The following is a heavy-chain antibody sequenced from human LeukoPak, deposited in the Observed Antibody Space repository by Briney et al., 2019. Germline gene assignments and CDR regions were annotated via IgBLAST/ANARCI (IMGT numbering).Heavy chain of an antibody. D-gene: IGHD2-2*02. CDR2: IYYSGST. V-gene: IGHV4-39*01. J-gene: IGHJ4*02. CDR3: ARQSSTSCYIDY. Sequence: SETLSLTCTVSGGSISSSSYYWGWIRQPPGKGLEWIGSIYYSGSTFYNPSLKSRVTISVDTSKNQFSLKLSSVTATDTAVYFCARQSSTSCYIDYWGQGTPVAVSS. CDR1: GGSISSSSYY.